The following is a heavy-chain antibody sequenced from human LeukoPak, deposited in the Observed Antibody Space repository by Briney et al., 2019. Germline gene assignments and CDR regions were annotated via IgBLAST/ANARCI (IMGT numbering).Heavy chain of an antibody. V-gene: IGHV4-34*01. Sequence: SETLSLTCAVYGGSFSGYYWSWIRQPPGKGLEWIGEINHSGSTNYNPSLKSRVTISVDTSKNQFSLKLSSVTAADTAVYYCARSSDLVYYYYMDVWGKGTTVTVSS. CDR1: GGSFSGYY. J-gene: IGHJ6*03. CDR3: ARSSDLVYYYYMDV. D-gene: IGHD6-6*01. CDR2: INHSGST.